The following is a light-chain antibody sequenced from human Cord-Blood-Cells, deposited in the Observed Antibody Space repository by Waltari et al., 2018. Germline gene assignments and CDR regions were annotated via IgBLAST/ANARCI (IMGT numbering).Light chain of an antibody. CDR1: SSDVGGYNY. J-gene: IGLJ3*02. V-gene: IGLV2-14*01. CDR2: DVS. CDR3: SSYTSSSTWV. Sequence: QSALTQPASVSGSPGQSITISCTGTSSDVGGYNYVSLYQQHPGKAPKLMIYDVSNRPSGVSNRFSGSKSDNTASLTISGLQAEDEADYYCSSYTSSSTWVFGGGTKLTVL.